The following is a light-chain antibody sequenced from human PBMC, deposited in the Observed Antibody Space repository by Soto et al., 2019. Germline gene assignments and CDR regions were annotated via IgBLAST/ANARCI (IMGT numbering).Light chain of an antibody. CDR2: AAS. CDR1: QGISSY. V-gene: IGKV1-8*01. J-gene: IGKJ1*01. Sequence: IKMTQSPSTLSASVGDRVTITCRASQGISSYLAWYQQKPGKAPKLLIYAASTLQSGVPSRFSGSGSGTDFTLTISCLQSEDFATYYCQQYYSYPRTFGQGTKVDI. CDR3: QQYYSYPRT.